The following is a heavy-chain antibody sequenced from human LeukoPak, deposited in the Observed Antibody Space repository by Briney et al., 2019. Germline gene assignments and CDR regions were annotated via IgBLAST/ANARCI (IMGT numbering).Heavy chain of an antibody. J-gene: IGHJ6*03. CDR2: ISSSSSSI. Sequence: GGSLRLSCAASGFTFSSYNMSWVRQAPRQGLERVSYISSSSSSIYYADPVQGRFTNSTNNATKSLFFQMNSLGTDDTAVSYFSSPHYFYSYMDVWGKGTTVSVPS. V-gene: IGHV3-48*04. CDR1: GFTFSSYN. CDR3: SSPHYFYSYMDV.